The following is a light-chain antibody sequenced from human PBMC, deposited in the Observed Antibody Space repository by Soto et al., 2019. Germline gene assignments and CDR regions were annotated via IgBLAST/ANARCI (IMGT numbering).Light chain of an antibody. J-gene: IGKJ4*01. V-gene: IGKV1-12*01. CDR3: QQANSFPLT. Sequence: DIQMTQSPSSVSASVGDRVTITCRASQGISSWLVWYQQKPGKAPKLLIYAASSLQSGVPSRFSGSGSGTDFSLTISNLQPEDFATYHCQQANSFPLTFGGGTKVEIK. CDR1: QGISSW. CDR2: AAS.